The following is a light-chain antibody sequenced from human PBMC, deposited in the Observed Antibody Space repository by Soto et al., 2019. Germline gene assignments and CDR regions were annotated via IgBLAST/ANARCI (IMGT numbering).Light chain of an antibody. V-gene: IGKV3D-15*01. CDR1: RSVNSN. CDR2: GIS. Sequence: EIVMTQSPATLSVSPGERATLSCRAIRSVNSNYLAWYQQKPGQAPRLLIYGISKRATDIPDRFSGSGSGTEFTLTISSLQPEDFATYYCQQHGQWPITFGQGTRLEI. J-gene: IGKJ5*01. CDR3: QQHGQWPIT.